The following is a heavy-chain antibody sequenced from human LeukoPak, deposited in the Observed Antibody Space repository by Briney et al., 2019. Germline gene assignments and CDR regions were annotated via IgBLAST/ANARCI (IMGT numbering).Heavy chain of an antibody. Sequence: GGSLRLSCAASGFTFSSYGMHWVRQAPGKGLEWVAFIRYDGSNKYYADSVKGRFTISRDNSKNTLYLQMNSLRAEDTAVYYCARGHHHRGWRAEYFQHWGQGTLVTVSS. J-gene: IGHJ1*01. V-gene: IGHV3-30*02. CDR1: GFTFSSYG. CDR2: IRYDGSNK. CDR3: ARGHHHRGWRAEYFQH. D-gene: IGHD6-19*01.